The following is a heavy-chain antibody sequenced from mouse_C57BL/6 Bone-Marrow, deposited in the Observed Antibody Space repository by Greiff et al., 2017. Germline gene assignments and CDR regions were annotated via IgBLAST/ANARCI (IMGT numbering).Heavy chain of an antibody. CDR1: GYTFTDYY. CDR3: ASPLYYYGSSWYFDV. J-gene: IGHJ1*03. Sequence: EVKLQQSGPELVKPGASVKISCKASGYTFTDYYMNWVKQSHGKSLEWIGDINPNNGGTSYNQKFKGKATLTVDKSSSTAYMELRSLTSEDSAVYYCASPLYYYGSSWYFDVWGTGTTVTVSS. D-gene: IGHD1-1*01. CDR2: INPNNGGT. V-gene: IGHV1-26*01.